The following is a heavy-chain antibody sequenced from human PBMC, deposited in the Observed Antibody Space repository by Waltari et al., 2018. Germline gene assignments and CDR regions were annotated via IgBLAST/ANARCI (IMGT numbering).Heavy chain of an antibody. CDR2: INPNSGGT. V-gene: IGHV1-2*02. CDR1: GYTFTGYY. CDR3: ARDTLPDYYDSSGYFDY. D-gene: IGHD3-22*01. Sequence: QVQLVQSGAEVKKPGASVKVSCKASGYTFTGYYIHWVRQAPGQGLEWMGWINPNSGGTNYAQKFQGRVTMTRDTSISTAYMELSRLRSDDTAVYYCARDTLPDYYDSSGYFDYWGQGTLVTVSS. J-gene: IGHJ4*02.